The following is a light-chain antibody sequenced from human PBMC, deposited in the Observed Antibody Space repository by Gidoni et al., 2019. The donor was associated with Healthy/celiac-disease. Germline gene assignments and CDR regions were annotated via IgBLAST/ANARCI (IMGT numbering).Light chain of an antibody. Sequence: AIRMTQSPSSFSASTGDRVTITCRASQCISSYLAWYQQKPGKAPKLLIYVASTLQSGVPSRSSGSGSGTDFTLTISCLQSEDFATYYCQQYYSYPYTCGQGTKLEIK. J-gene: IGKJ2*01. V-gene: IGKV1-8*01. CDR1: QCISSY. CDR2: VAS. CDR3: QQYYSYPYT.